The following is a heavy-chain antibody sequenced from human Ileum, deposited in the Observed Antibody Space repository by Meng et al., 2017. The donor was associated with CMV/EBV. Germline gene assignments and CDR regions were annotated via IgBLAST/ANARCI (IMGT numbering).Heavy chain of an antibody. CDR3: ARDEGHGSGSFCEY. V-gene: IGHV1-18*01. D-gene: IGHD3-10*01. Sequence: ACGDRGITYGITRVRQARGQGHEWMGWINDYNDKTKYAQEVQRRVAMATETATNTAYMELRSLTSDDTAVYYCARDEGHGSGSFCEYWGQGSLVTVSS. CDR1: GDRGITYG. CDR2: INDYNDKT. J-gene: IGHJ4*02.